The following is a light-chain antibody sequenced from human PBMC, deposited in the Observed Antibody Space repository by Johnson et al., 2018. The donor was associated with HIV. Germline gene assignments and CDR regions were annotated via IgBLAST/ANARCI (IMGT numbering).Light chain of an antibody. CDR1: SSNIGNNY. CDR2: ENN. V-gene: IGLV1-51*02. Sequence: QSVLTQPPSVSAAPGQKVTISCSGSSSNIGNNYVSWYQQLPGTAPKLLIYENNKRPSGIPDRFSGSKSGTSATLGITGLQTGDEADYYCGTWHSSLNGYVFGSWTKVTVL. J-gene: IGLJ1*01. CDR3: GTWHSSLNGYV.